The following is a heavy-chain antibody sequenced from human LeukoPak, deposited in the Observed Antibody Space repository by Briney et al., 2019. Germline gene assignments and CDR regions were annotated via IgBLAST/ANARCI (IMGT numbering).Heavy chain of an antibody. Sequence: MSSETLSLTCTVSGGSISSSGYYWGWIRQPPGKGLEWIGSIYYSGSTYYNPSHKSRVTISVDTSKNQFSLKLSSVTAADTAVYYCASRLKYCSSTSCPDYWGQGTLVTVSS. CDR1: GGSISSSGYY. V-gene: IGHV4-39*01. CDR2: IYYSGST. CDR3: ASRLKYCSSTSCPDY. J-gene: IGHJ4*02. D-gene: IGHD2-2*01.